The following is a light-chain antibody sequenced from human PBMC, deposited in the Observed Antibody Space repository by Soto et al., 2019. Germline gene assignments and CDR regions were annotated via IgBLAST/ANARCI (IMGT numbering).Light chain of an antibody. CDR2: DAS. CDR3: QQRSNWPIT. V-gene: IGKV3-11*01. J-gene: IGKJ5*01. CDR1: QSVSSY. Sequence: EIVLTQSPATLSLSPGERATLSCRASQSVSSYLAWYQQQPGQAPRLLIYDASNRATGIPARFSGSGPGTDFTLTISSLEPEDFAVYYCQQRSNWPITFGQGTRLEIK.